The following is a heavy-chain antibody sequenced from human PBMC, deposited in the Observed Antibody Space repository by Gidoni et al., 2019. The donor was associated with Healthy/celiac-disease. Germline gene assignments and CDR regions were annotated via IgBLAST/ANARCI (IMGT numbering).Heavy chain of an antibody. Sequence: QVQLVESGGGLVKPGGSLRLSCAASGFTFRDYYMSWIRQAPGKGLEWVSYISSSSSYTNYADSVKGRFTISRDNAKNSLYLQMNSLRAEDTAVYYCARDVIGADYYYYYGMDVWGQGTTVTVSS. CDR2: ISSSSSYT. D-gene: IGHD3-16*02. J-gene: IGHJ6*02. CDR3: ARDVIGADYYYYYGMDV. CDR1: GFTFRDYY. V-gene: IGHV3-11*06.